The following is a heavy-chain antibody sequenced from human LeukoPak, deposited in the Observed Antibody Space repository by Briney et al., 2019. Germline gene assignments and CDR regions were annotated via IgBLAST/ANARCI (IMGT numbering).Heavy chain of an antibody. Sequence: SETLSLTCTVSGYSISSGYYWGWIRQPPGKGLEWIGSIYHSGSTNYNPSLKSRVTISVDTSKNQFSLKLSSVTAADTAVYYCARRSSSPYYYYYYYMDVWGKGTTVTISS. D-gene: IGHD6-6*01. J-gene: IGHJ6*03. V-gene: IGHV4-38-2*02. CDR3: ARRSSSPYYYYYYYMDV. CDR2: IYHSGST. CDR1: GYSISSGYY.